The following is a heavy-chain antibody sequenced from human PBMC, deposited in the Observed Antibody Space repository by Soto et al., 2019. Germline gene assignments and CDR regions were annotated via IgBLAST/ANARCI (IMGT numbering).Heavy chain of an antibody. Sequence: SETLSLTCAVSSGSISSSNWWSWVRQPPGKGLEWIGEIYHSGSTNYNPSLKSRVTISVDKSKNQFSLKLSSVTAADTAVYYCARRGRFWSGHYYMDVWGKGTTVTVSS. V-gene: IGHV4-4*02. D-gene: IGHD3-3*01. J-gene: IGHJ6*03. CDR2: IYHSGST. CDR3: ARRGRFWSGHYYMDV. CDR1: SGSISSSNW.